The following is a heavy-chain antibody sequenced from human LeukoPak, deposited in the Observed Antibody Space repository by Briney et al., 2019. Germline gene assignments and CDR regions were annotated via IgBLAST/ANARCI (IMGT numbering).Heavy chain of an antibody. CDR1: RFTFSNYA. CDR2: IRDSAYRT. D-gene: IGHD4-23*01. Sequence: GGSLRLSCAASRFTFSNYAMSWVRQAPGKGLEWVSSIRDSAYRTYYADSVKGRFTISRDNSKNTLYLQMNSLRVDDTAVYYCAKSLDYGGNRARLDFWGQGTLVTVSS. CDR3: AKSLDYGGNRARLDF. V-gene: IGHV3-23*01. J-gene: IGHJ4*02.